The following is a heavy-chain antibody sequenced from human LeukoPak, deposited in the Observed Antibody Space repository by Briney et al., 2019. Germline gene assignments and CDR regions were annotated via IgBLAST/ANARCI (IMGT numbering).Heavy chain of an antibody. D-gene: IGHD2-2*01. Sequence: PGGSLRLSCAASRFTFSRNAMNWVRQAPGKGLEWVAVIWYDGSNKYYADSVKGRFTISRDNAKNSLYLQMNSLRAEDTAVYYCAGVAYATSLDYWGQGTLVTVSS. CDR3: AGVAYATSLDY. V-gene: IGHV3-33*07. J-gene: IGHJ4*02. CDR1: RFTFSRNA. CDR2: IWYDGSNK.